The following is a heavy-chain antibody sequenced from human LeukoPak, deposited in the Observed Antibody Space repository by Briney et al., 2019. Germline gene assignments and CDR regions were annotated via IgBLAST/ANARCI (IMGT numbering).Heavy chain of an antibody. Sequence: SETLSLTCTVSGGSISSSSYYWGWIRQPPGQGLEWIGSIYYSGSTYYNPSLKSRVTISVDTSKNQFSLKLSSVTAADTAVYYCGRGGGSIDYWGQGTLVTVSS. CDR1: GGSISSSSYY. CDR2: IYYSGST. J-gene: IGHJ4*02. CDR3: GRGGGSIDY. D-gene: IGHD2-15*01. V-gene: IGHV4-39*07.